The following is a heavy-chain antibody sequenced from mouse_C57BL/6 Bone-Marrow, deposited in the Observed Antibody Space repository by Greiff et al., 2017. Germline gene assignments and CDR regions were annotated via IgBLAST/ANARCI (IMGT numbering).Heavy chain of an antibody. CDR2: INPSNGGT. D-gene: IGHD2-2*01. CDR3: ARRSTMVTTSFDY. Sequence: QVQLQQPGTELVKPGASVKLSCKASGYTFTSYWMPWVKQRPGQGLEWIGNINPSNGGTNYNEKFKSKATLTVDKSSSTTYMQLSSLTSEDSAVYYCARRSTMVTTSFDYWGQGTTLTVSS. J-gene: IGHJ2*01. V-gene: IGHV1-53*01. CDR1: GYTFTSYW.